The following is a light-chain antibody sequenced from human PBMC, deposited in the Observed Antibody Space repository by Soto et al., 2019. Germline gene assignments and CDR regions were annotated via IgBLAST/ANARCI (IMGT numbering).Light chain of an antibody. J-gene: IGKJ3*01. Sequence: DVVMTQSPLTLPVTPGEPASISCGSSQTLLHTDGYNYLDWYVQKPGQSPQLLIYLGSNRASGVPSRFSGSGSGTDFTFTISSLQPEDIATYYCQQYDNLRFTFGPGTKVDIK. CDR2: LGS. V-gene: IGKV2-28*01. CDR3: QQYDNLRFT. CDR1: QTLLHTDGYNY.